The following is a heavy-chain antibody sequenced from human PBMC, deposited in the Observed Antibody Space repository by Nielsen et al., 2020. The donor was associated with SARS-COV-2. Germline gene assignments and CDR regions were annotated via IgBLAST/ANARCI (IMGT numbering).Heavy chain of an antibody. Sequence: GESLKISCAASGFTFSSYAMSWVRQAPGKGLEWVANIKQDGSEKYYVDSVKGRFTISRDNAKNSLYLQMNSLRAEDTAVYYCARVEYYDFWSGYRKYYYYYYMDVWGKGTTVTVSS. V-gene: IGHV3-7*03. CDR2: IKQDGSEK. CDR3: ARVEYYDFWSGYRKYYYYYYMDV. D-gene: IGHD3-3*01. CDR1: GFTFSSYA. J-gene: IGHJ6*03.